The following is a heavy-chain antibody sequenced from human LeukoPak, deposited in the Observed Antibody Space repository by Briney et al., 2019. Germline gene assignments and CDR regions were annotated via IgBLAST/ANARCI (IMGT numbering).Heavy chain of an antibody. CDR1: GYSISSVY. CDR3: ARTARFFDF. V-gene: IGHV4-4*09. J-gene: IGHJ4*02. D-gene: IGHD3-3*01. Sequence: SETLSLTCTVSGYSISSVYWSWIRQPPRKGLEVIGYTQINGDTNYNPSLKSRVTISLDTSKNQVSLKMNSVTAADTAVYYCARTARFFDFWGQGTLVTVSS. CDR2: TQINGDT.